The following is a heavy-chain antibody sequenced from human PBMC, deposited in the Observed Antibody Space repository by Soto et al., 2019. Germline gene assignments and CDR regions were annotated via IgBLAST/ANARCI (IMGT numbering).Heavy chain of an antibody. CDR2: ISSSSSTI. D-gene: IGHD6-13*01. CDR1: GFTFSSYS. Sequence: GSLRLSCAASGFTFSSYSMNWVRQAPGKGLEWVSYISSSSSTIYYADSVKGRFTISRDNAKNSLYLQMNSLRDEDTAVYYCARSRSSSWYRYYYYGMDVWGQGTTVTVS. CDR3: ARSRSSSWYRYYYYGMDV. J-gene: IGHJ6*02. V-gene: IGHV3-48*02.